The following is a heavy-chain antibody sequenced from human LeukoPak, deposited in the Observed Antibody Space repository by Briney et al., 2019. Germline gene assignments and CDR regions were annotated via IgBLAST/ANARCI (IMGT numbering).Heavy chain of an antibody. CDR1: GFTVSENY. CDR2: LYSGGFT. CDR3: GRDRWPVLGDF. D-gene: IGHD4/OR15-4a*01. Sequence: PGGSLTLSCTLSGFTVSENYMSWPRHSPGGGLEWVSVLYSGGFTYYADPLKGRFTISRDNSKNTPYLQMSSLRTEDTAGHFCGRDRWPVLGDFWGQGTTVTVSS. J-gene: IGHJ6*02. V-gene: IGHV3-66*01.